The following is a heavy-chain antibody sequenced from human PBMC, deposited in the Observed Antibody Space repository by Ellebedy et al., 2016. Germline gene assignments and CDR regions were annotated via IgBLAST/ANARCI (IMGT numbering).Heavy chain of an antibody. D-gene: IGHD1-1*01. CDR3: ARVLDVSGTTDDAFDI. CDR1: GFTFSNYA. V-gene: IGHV3-23*01. Sequence: GGSLRLSCAASGFTFSNYALSWVRQAPGKGLEWVSAISGTGTSTYYADSVKGRFTISRDNSKNTLYLQMNSLRAEDTAVYYCARVLDVSGTTDDAFDIWGQGTQVTVSS. CDR2: ISGTGTST. J-gene: IGHJ3*02.